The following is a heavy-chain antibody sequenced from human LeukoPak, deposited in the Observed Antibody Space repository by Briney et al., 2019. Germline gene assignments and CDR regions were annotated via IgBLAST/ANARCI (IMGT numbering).Heavy chain of an antibody. D-gene: IGHD1-1*01. CDR1: GFTFSSYA. J-gene: IGHJ3*02. Sequence: GGSLRLSCAASGFTFSSYAMSWVRQAPGKGLEWVSAISGSGGSTYYADSVKGRFTISRDNSKNTLYLQMNSLRAEDTAVYYCARDRQGTPGTFDIWGQGTVVTVSP. CDR2: ISGSGGST. V-gene: IGHV3-23*01. CDR3: ARDRQGTPGTFDI.